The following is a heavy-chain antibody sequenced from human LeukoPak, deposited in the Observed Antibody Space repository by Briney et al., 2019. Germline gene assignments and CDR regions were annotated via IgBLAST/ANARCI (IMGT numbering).Heavy chain of an antibody. Sequence: PGGSLRLSCAASGFTFSSYSMNWVRQAPGKGLEWVSSISSSSSYIYYADSVKGRFTISRDNAKNSLYLQMNSLRAEDTAVYYCARDRRITKVRGVIEDYWGQGTLVTVSS. CDR3: ARDRRITKVRGVIEDY. V-gene: IGHV3-21*01. CDR2: ISSSSSYI. D-gene: IGHD3-10*01. CDR1: GFTFSSYS. J-gene: IGHJ4*02.